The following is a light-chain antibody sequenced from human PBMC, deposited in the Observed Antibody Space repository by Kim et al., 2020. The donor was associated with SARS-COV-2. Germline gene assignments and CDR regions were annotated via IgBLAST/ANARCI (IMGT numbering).Light chain of an antibody. CDR1: QRISSY. J-gene: IGKJ4*01. Sequence: SVVDRVTITCRASQRISSYLNWYQQQPGKAPKIRIYAASSLQSGVPSRFSGSGSGTDFTLTISSLQPEDFAAYYCQQSFTTPLLTFGGGTKVDIK. V-gene: IGKV1-39*01. CDR2: AAS. CDR3: QQSFTTPLLT.